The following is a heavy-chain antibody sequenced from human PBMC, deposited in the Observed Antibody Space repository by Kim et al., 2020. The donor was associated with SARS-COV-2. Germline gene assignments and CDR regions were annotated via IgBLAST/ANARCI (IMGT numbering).Heavy chain of an antibody. J-gene: IGHJ4*02. CDR2: ISYDGSNK. Sequence: GGSLRLSCAASGFTFSSYGMHWVRQAPGKGLEWVAVISYDGSNKYYADSVKGRFTISRDNSKNTLYLQMNSLRAEDTAVYYCARDLLSSSVVRGVIGYFDYWGQGTLVTVSS. V-gene: IGHV3-33*05. CDR3: ARDLLSSSVVRGVIGYFDY. CDR1: GFTFSSYG. D-gene: IGHD3-10*01.